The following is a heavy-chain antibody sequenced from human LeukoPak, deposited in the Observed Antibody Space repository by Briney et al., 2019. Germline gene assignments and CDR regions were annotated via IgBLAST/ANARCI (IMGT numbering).Heavy chain of an antibody. J-gene: IGHJ4*02. CDR2: ISGSGTNT. Sequence: GGSLRLSCAASGFTFSNYAMTWVRQAPGKGLEWVSAISGSGTNTYYADSVKGRFTISRDNSKNTLYLQINSLRAVGTAVYYCAIGLYGGPFDYWGQGTLVTVSS. V-gene: IGHV3-23*01. CDR3: AIGLYGGPFDY. D-gene: IGHD4-17*01. CDR1: GFTFSNYA.